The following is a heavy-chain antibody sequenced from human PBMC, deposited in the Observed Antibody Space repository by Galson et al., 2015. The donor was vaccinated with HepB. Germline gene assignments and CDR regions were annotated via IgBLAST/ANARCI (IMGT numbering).Heavy chain of an antibody. D-gene: IGHD3-22*01. CDR2: IYNSGST. CDR1: GGSISSYH. CDR3: ARLPPPGSSGYYFHWYFDI. V-gene: IGHV4-59*01. Sequence: SETLSLTCTVSGGSISSYHWSWIRQPPGKGLEWIGYIYNSGSTNDNPSLKSRVNISMDTSKNQFSLKLRSVTAADTAVYYCARLPPPGSSGYYFHWYFDIWGRGTLVTVSS. J-gene: IGHJ2*01.